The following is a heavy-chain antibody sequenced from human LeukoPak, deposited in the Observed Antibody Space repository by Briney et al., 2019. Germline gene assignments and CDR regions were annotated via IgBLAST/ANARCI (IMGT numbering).Heavy chain of an antibody. CDR3: ARTSWFGVDY. CDR2: IDPSDSYT. J-gene: IGHJ4*02. V-gene: IGHV5-10-1*01. Sequence: GESLKISCKGSGHSFTSYWISWVRQLPGKGLEWMGRIDPSDSYTNYSPSFQGHVTISADKSISTASLQWSSLAASDTAMYYCARTSWFGVDYWGQGTLVTVSS. CDR1: GHSFTSYW. D-gene: IGHD3-10*01.